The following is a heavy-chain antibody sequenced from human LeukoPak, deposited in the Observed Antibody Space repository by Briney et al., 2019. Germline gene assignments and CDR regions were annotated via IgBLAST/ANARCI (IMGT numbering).Heavy chain of an antibody. D-gene: IGHD6-13*01. CDR1: GYSISSGYY. CDR3: ARQHDSYHYYYVDV. CDR2: LYHSDSV. Sequence: SETLSLTCAVSGYSISSGYYWIWIRQPPGKGLEWIGSLYHSDSVYYNPSLESRVTMSVDTSKNQFSLKLSFVTAADTAVYYCARQHDSYHYYYVDVWGKGTTVTVSS. V-gene: IGHV4-38-2*01. J-gene: IGHJ6*03.